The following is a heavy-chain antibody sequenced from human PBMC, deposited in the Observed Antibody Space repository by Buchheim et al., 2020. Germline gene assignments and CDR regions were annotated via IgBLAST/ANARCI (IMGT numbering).Heavy chain of an antibody. V-gene: IGHV4-30-2*01. D-gene: IGHD2-2*01. J-gene: IGHJ4*02. CDR1: GGSISSGGYS. CDR3: ARGVTGYCSSTSCPTYYFDY. CDR2: IYHSGST. Sequence: QLQLQESGSGLVKPSQTLSLTCAVSGGSISSGGYSWSWIRQPPGKGLEWIGYIYHSGSTYYNPSLKSRATISVDRSKNQFSLKLSSVTAADTAVYYCARGVTGYCSSTSCPTYYFDYWGQGTL.